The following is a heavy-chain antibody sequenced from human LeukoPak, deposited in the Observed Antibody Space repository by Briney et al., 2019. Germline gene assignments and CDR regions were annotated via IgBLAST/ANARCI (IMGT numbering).Heavy chain of an antibody. Sequence: SETLSLNRAVYGGSFSGYSWTWIRQPPGKGLEWIGEFNHSGSTNYNPSLKSRVTISVDTSKNQFSLKLTSVTAAHTAVYYCARVRLPPYYYYYNYMDVWGKGTTVTVSS. CDR1: GGSFSGYS. J-gene: IGHJ6*03. CDR2: FNHSGST. CDR3: ARVRLPPYYYYYNYMDV. V-gene: IGHV4-34*01. D-gene: IGHD5-18*01.